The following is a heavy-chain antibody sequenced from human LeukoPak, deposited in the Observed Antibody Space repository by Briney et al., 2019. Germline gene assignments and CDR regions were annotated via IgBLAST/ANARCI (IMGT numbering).Heavy chain of an antibody. J-gene: IGHJ6*04. D-gene: IGHD3-10*01. Sequence: GGSLRLSCAASGFTFSSYSMSWVRQAPGKGLEWVASISSSSSYIYYADSVKGRFTISRDNAKNSLYLQMNSLRAEDTAVYYCAREVAYYYGSGSFHHYGMDVWGKGTTVTVSS. CDR2: ISSSSSYI. V-gene: IGHV3-21*01. CDR3: AREVAYYYGSGSFHHYGMDV. CDR1: GFTFSSYS.